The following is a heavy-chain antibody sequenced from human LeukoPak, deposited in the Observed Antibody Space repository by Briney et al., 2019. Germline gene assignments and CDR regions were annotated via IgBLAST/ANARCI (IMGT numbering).Heavy chain of an antibody. CDR2: ISGTGTYT. Sequence: PGGSLRLSCAASGFTFNSYSMNWVRQAPGKGLEWVSSISGTGTYTYYAGSLKGRFPISRDNAKNSVYLQMNSLRAEDTAVYYCARDPAPWSYFDLWGRGTLVTVSS. CDR3: ARDPAPWSYFDL. CDR1: GFTFNSYS. V-gene: IGHV3-21*01. J-gene: IGHJ2*01. D-gene: IGHD1-1*01.